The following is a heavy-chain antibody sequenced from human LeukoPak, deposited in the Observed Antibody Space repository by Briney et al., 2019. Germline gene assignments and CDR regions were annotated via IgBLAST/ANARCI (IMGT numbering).Heavy chain of an antibody. CDR3: ARGDFCSSSNCYLRPMDV. J-gene: IGHJ6*03. CDR1: GGSISDYY. D-gene: IGHD2-2*01. CDR2: IYYSGGT. V-gene: IGHV4-59*01. Sequence: SETLSLTCTVSGGSISDYYWNWIRQPLGKGLEWIGYIYYSGGTTYNPSLKSRVTMSVDTAKNQFSLKLRSVTAADTAVYYCARGDFCSSSNCYLRPMDVWGKGTTVTVSS.